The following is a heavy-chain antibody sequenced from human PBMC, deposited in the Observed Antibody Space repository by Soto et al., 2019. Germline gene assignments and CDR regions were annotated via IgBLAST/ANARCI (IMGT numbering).Heavy chain of an antibody. Sequence: ASVKVSCKASGGTFSSYAISWVRQAPGQGLEWMGGIIPIFGTANYAQKFQGRVTITADESTSTAYMELSSLRSEDTAVYYCARTFRDGHNLFDYWGQGTLVTVSS. V-gene: IGHV1-69*13. D-gene: IGHD1-1*01. CDR1: GGTFSSYA. CDR2: IIPIFGTA. J-gene: IGHJ4*02. CDR3: ARTFRDGHNLFDY.